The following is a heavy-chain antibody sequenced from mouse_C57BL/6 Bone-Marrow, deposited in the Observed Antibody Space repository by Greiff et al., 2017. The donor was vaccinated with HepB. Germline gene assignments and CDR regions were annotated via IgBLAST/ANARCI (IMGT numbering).Heavy chain of an antibody. CDR3: ADLYYGSSHYFDY. CDR1: GFNIKDYY. J-gene: IGHJ2*01. V-gene: IGHV14-2*01. Sequence: VQLQHSGAELVKPGASVKLSCTASGFNIKDYYMHWVKQRTEQGLEWIGRIDPEDGETKYAPIFQGKATITADTSSNPAYLQLSSLTSEDTAVYYCADLYYGSSHYFDYWGQGTTLTVSS. D-gene: IGHD1-1*01. CDR2: IDPEDGET.